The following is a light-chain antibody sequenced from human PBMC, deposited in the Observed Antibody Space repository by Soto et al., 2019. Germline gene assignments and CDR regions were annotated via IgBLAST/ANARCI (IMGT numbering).Light chain of an antibody. CDR3: AAWDDSLNV. CDR2: SNN. CDR1: SSNIGSNT. V-gene: IGLV1-44*01. J-gene: IGLJ3*02. Sequence: QSVLTQPPSASGTPGQRVTISCSGSSSNIGSNTVNWYQQLPGTAPKLLIYSNNQRPSGVPDRFSGSKSGTSASLAISGLQCEDEADYYCAAWDDSLNVFGGGTKLTVL.